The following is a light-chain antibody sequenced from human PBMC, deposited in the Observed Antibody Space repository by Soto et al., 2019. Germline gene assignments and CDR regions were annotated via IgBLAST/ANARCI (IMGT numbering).Light chain of an antibody. Sequence: EIVLTQSPATLSLSPGEKATLPCRASKMFRASLPWYQQKPGQAPGLLIYDASNRATGIPARFSGSGSGTDFTLTISSLEPEDFAVYYCQQRSNWPPLFTFGPGTKVDIK. V-gene: IGKV3-11*01. CDR2: DAS. CDR1: KMFRAS. CDR3: QQRSNWPPLFT. J-gene: IGKJ3*01.